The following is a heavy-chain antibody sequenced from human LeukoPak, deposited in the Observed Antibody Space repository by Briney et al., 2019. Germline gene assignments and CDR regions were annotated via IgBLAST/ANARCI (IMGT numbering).Heavy chain of an antibody. D-gene: IGHD2-21*01. CDR2: INSDGSST. Sequence: PGGSLRLSCAASGFTFSRYGMHWVRHAPGKGLVWVSRINSDGSSTSYADSVKGRFTISRGNAKNTLYLQMNSLRAEDTAVYYCAREIAAGLIYWGQGTLVTVSS. CDR1: GFTFSRYG. V-gene: IGHV3-74*01. J-gene: IGHJ4*02. CDR3: AREIAAGLIY.